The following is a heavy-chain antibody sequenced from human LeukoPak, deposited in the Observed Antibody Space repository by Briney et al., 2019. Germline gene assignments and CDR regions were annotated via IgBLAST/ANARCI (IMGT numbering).Heavy chain of an antibody. CDR2: VWYDGNRK. V-gene: IGHV3-30*04. J-gene: IGHJ4*02. D-gene: IGHD3-10*01. CDR1: GGTFSSYA. CDR3: VSMVRGIGY. Sequence: SCKASGGTFSSYAISWVRQAPGKGLEWVTLVWYDGNRKYYADSVKGRFTISRDNSKNSVYLQLNSLRPEDTAMYYCVSMVRGIGYWGQGTLVTVSS.